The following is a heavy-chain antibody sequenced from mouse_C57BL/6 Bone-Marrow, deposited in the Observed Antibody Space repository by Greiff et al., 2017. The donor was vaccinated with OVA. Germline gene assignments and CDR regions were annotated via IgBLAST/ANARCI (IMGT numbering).Heavy chain of an antibody. CDR3: ARKALWMIYWYFDV. J-gene: IGHJ1*03. CDR2: ISSGSSTI. CDR1: GFTFRDYG. V-gene: IGHV5-17*01. Sequence: EVKLVESGGGLVKPGGSLKLSCAASGFTFRDYGMHWVRQAPEKGLEWVAYISSGSSTIYYADTVKGRFTISRDNAKNTLFLQMTSLRSEDTAMYYCARKALWMIYWYFDVWGTGTTVTVSS. D-gene: IGHD1-1*02.